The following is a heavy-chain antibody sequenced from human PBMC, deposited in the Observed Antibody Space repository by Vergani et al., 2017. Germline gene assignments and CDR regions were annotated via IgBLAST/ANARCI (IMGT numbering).Heavy chain of an antibody. J-gene: IGHJ6*01. CDR2: ISYDGSNK. CDR1: GCTFSSYA. V-gene: IGHV3-30*14. CDR3: ARDFAAKGDDSGEDDDYYGMDV. D-gene: IGHD3-10*01. Sequence: QVQLVESGGGVVQPGRSLRLSCAASGCTFSSYAMHWVRQAPGKGLEWVAFISYDGSNKYYADYVKGRFSISRDNSKNTLYLQMTSLRPEDTAVYFCARDFAAKGDDSGEDDDYYGMDVWGQGTPVTVSS.